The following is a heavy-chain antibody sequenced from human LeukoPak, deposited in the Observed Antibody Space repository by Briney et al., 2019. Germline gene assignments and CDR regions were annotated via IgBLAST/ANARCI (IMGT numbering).Heavy chain of an antibody. Sequence: SLRLSCAASGFTLSSYGMHWVRQAPGKGLEWVAVISYDGSNKYYADSVKGRFTISRDNSKNTLYLQMNSLRAEDTAVYYCAKIHYYDSSGYWGYYYYGMDVWGQGTTVTVSS. CDR3: AKIHYYDSSGYWGYYYYGMDV. D-gene: IGHD3-22*01. CDR1: GFTLSSYG. CDR2: ISYDGSNK. V-gene: IGHV3-30*18. J-gene: IGHJ6*02.